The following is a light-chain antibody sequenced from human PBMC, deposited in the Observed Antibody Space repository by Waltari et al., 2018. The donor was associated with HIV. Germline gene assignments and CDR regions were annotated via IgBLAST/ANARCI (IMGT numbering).Light chain of an antibody. CDR1: QGLVERTTTVES. J-gene: IGKJ2*01. V-gene: IGKV4-1*01. CDR2: GES. Sequence: VLTQSPDSLAVSMGERATLNCKSSQGLVERTTTVESLTWYEQKQGLLPRLLRYGESTRASGVPDRFSGSGSGTDFTLTISSLQADNVAVYVCQQYYILPDTFGHGTKLEIK. CDR3: QQYYILPDT.